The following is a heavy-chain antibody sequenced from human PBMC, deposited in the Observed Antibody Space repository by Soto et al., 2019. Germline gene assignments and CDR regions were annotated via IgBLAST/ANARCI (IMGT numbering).Heavy chain of an antibody. CDR1: GFTFSSYW. Sequence: EVQLVESGGGLVQPGGSLRLSCAASGFTFSSYWMHWVRQAPGKGLVWVSRINSAGSSTSYADSVKGRFTSSRDNAKNTLYLQMNSLRAEDTAVYYCARDLIAAAYFDYWGQGTLVTVSS. D-gene: IGHD6-13*01. CDR2: INSAGSST. J-gene: IGHJ4*02. V-gene: IGHV3-74*01. CDR3: ARDLIAAAYFDY.